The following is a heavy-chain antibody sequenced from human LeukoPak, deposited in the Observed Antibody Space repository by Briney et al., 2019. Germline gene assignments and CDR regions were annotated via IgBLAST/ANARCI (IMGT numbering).Heavy chain of an antibody. Sequence: GASVKVSCKASGGTFSSYAISWVRQAPGQGLERMGGIIPIFGTANYAQKLQGRVTITADESTSTAYMELSSLRSEDTAVYYCARVVSPRKGQGAFDIWGQGTMVTVSS. V-gene: IGHV1-69*13. CDR3: ARVVSPRKGQGAFDI. CDR1: GGTFSSYA. D-gene: IGHD2-21*01. CDR2: IIPIFGTA. J-gene: IGHJ3*02.